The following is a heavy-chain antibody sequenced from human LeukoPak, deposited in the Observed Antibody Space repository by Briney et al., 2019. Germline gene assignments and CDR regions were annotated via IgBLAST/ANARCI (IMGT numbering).Heavy chain of an antibody. D-gene: IGHD1-26*01. CDR2: IIPILGIA. CDR3: ASIVGARNRPYYFDY. V-gene: IGHV1-69*04. J-gene: IGHJ4*02. Sequence: GASVKVSCKASGGTFSSYAISWVRQAPGQGLEWMGRIIPILGIANYAQKFQGRVTITADKSTSTAYMELSSLRSEDTAVYYCASIVGARNRPYYFDYWGQGTLVTVSS. CDR1: GGTFSSYA.